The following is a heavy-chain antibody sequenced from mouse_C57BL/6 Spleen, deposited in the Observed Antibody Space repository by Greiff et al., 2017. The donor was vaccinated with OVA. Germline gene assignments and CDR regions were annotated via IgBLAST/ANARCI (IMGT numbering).Heavy chain of an antibody. CDR3: ARRAYGGYWYFDV. J-gene: IGHJ1*03. CDR2: FHPYNDDT. D-gene: IGHD1-1*01. CDR1: GYTFTTYP. Sequence: VKLQESGAELVKPGASVKMSCKASGYTFTTYPIEWMKQNHGKSLEWIGNFHPYNDDTKYNEKFKGKATLTVEKSSSTVYLELSRLTSDDSAVYYCARRAYGGYWYFDVWGTGTTVTVSS. V-gene: IGHV1-47*01.